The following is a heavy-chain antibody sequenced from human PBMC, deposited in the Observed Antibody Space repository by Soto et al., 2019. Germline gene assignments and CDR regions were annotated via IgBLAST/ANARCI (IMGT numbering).Heavy chain of an antibody. CDR3: ARVGPTGYYYDSSERYFDY. J-gene: IGHJ4*02. V-gene: IGHV4-59*01. CDR1: GGSISSYY. D-gene: IGHD3-22*01. Sequence: SETLSLTCTVPGGSISSYYWSWIRQPPGKGLEWIGYIYYSGSTNYNPSLKSRVTISVDTSKNQFSLKLSSVTAADTAVYYCARVGPTGYYYDSSERYFDYWGQGTLVTVSS. CDR2: IYYSGST.